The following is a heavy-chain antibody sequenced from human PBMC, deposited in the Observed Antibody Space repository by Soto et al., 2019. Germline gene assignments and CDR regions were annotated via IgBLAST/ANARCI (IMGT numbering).Heavy chain of an antibody. CDR1: GGPFRNYP. V-gene: IGHV1-69*02. Sequence: QVQLVQSGTEVKKPGSSVKVSCKAPGGPFRNYPINWVRQAPGQGLEWMGSIFPLTDIPDYAQNFQASLTISADKSTSTAYMELSSLTSDDTAMYFCARGPLVVLNYFESWGQGTLVTVSS. CDR2: IFPLTDIP. CDR3: ARGPLVVLNYFES. J-gene: IGHJ4*02.